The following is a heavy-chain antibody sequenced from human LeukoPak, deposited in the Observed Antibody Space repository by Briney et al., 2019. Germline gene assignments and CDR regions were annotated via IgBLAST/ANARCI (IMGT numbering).Heavy chain of an antibody. CDR2: ITNSGGTT. CDR1: GFTFSSYA. V-gene: IGHV3-23*01. Sequence: PGGSLRLSCAASGFTFSSYAMSWVRQAPGKGLEWVSAITNSGGTTYYADSVKGRFTISRDNSKNTLYLQMNSLRSDGTAVYYCARVAGSPQTQLGDYWGQGTLVTVSS. CDR3: ARVAGSPQTQLGDY. J-gene: IGHJ4*02. D-gene: IGHD1-1*01.